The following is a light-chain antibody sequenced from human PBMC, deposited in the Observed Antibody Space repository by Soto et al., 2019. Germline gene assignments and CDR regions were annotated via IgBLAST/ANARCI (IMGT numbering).Light chain of an antibody. CDR3: ETRDSNTLV. J-gene: IGLJ3*02. CDR2: LEGSGSY. V-gene: IGLV4-60*02. Sequence: QAVVTQSSSASASLGSSVKLTCTLSSGHSSYIIAWHQQQPGKAPRYLMKLEGSGSYNKGSGVPDRFSGSSSGADRYLTISNLQFEDEGDYYCETRDSNTLVFGGGTKVTVL. CDR1: SGHSSYI.